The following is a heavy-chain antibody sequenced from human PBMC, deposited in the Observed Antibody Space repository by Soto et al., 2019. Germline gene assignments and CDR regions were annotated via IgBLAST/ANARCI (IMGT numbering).Heavy chain of an antibody. J-gene: IGHJ5*02. CDR1: GGSISSGDYY. D-gene: IGHD4-4*01. V-gene: IGHV4-30-4*01. CDR2: IYYSGST. CDR3: ARGEALQPADWFDP. Sequence: PPETLSLTCTVSGGSISSGDYYWSWIRQPPGKGLEWIGYIYYSGSTYYNPSLKSRVTISVDTSKNQFSLKLSSVTAADTAVYYCARGEALQPADWFDPWGQGTLVT.